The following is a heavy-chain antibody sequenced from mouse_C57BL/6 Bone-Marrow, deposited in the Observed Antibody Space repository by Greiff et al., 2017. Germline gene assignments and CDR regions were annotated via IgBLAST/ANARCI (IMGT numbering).Heavy chain of an antibody. J-gene: IGHJ2*01. CDR3: SREGLRYRY. D-gene: IGHD1-1*01. V-gene: IGHV1-64*01. Sequence: QVQLQQSGAELVKPGASVKLSCKASGYTFTSYWMHWVKQRPGQGLEWIGMIHPNSGSTNYNEKFKSKATLTVDKSSSTAYMQLSSLTSDDSAVYDCSREGLRYRYGGQGTTLTVSS. CDR2: IHPNSGST. CDR1: GYTFTSYW.